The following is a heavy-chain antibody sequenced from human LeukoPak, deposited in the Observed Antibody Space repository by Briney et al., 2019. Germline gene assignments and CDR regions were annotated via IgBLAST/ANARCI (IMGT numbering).Heavy chain of an antibody. Sequence: ASVKVSCKASVYTFTSYDINWVRQATGQGLEWMGWMNPNSGNTGYAQKFQGRVTMTRNTSISTAYMELSSLRSEDTAVYYCARFKVATTVFDYWGQGTLVTVSS. D-gene: IGHD5-12*01. CDR3: ARFKVATTVFDY. CDR1: VYTFTSYD. V-gene: IGHV1-8*01. CDR2: MNPNSGNT. J-gene: IGHJ4*02.